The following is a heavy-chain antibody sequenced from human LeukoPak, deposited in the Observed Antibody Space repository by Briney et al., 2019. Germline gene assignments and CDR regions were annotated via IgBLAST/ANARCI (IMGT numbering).Heavy chain of an antibody. CDR1: GFTFSNYA. J-gene: IGHJ5*02. V-gene: IGHV3-23*01. CDR3: AKDQRATISTSNWFDP. Sequence: SGGTLRLSCGASGFTFSNYAMNWVRQAPGKGLEWVSGISGSGGTTYYADSVKGRFTISRDNSKNTLYVQMHSLRVEDTAVYYCAKDQRATISTSNWFDPWGQGTLVTVSS. D-gene: IGHD5-24*01. CDR2: ISGSGGTT.